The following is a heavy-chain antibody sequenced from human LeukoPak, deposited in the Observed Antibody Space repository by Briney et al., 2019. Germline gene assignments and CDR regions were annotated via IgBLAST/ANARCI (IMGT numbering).Heavy chain of an antibody. D-gene: IGHD6-13*01. CDR1: AFTFSSYS. Sequence: PGGSLRLSCAASAFTFSSYSMNWARQAPGKGLEWVSYISSSSSTIYYADSVKGRFTISRDNAKNSLYLQMNSLRAEDTAVYYCARRPTRSSSSWKNWFDPWGQGTLVTVSS. J-gene: IGHJ5*02. CDR3: ARRPTRSSSSWKNWFDP. CDR2: ISSSSSTI. V-gene: IGHV3-48*01.